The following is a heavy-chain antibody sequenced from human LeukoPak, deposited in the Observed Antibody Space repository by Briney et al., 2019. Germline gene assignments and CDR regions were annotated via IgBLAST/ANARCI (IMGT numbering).Heavy chain of an antibody. Sequence: ASVKVSCKASGYTFTGYYMHWVRQAPGQGLEWMGWMNPNSGNTGYAQKFQGRVTMTRNTSISTAYMELSSLRSEDTAVYYCARGPQIVIWFGELYGMDVWGQGTTVTVSS. V-gene: IGHV1-8*02. D-gene: IGHD3-10*01. CDR2: MNPNSGNT. J-gene: IGHJ6*02. CDR3: ARGPQIVIWFGELYGMDV. CDR1: GYTFTGYY.